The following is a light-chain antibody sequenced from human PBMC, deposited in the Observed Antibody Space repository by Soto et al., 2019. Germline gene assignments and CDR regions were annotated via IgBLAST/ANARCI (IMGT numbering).Light chain of an antibody. CDR1: QSLSSW. V-gene: IGKV1-5*01. J-gene: IGKJ5*01. Sequence: IQLSQSPSALCASVRDRVTITCRASQSLSSWLAWYQQKPGKAPKLLIYDASSLESGVPSRFSGSGSGTEFTLTISSLQPDDFATYYCQQYDNLPITSAQRARLAI. CDR2: DAS. CDR3: QQYDNLPIT.